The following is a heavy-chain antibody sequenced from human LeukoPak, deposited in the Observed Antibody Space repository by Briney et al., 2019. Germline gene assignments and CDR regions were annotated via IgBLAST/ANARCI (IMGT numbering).Heavy chain of an antibody. Sequence: PGGSLRLSCAASGFTFSSYGMHWVRQAPGKGLEWVAFIRYDGSNKYYADSVKGRFTISRDNSKNTLYLQMNSLRAEDTAVYYCAKSFVGAVAGKDYYYGMDVWGQGTTVTVSS. D-gene: IGHD6-19*01. CDR2: IRYDGSNK. V-gene: IGHV3-30*02. CDR3: AKSFVGAVAGKDYYYGMDV. J-gene: IGHJ6*02. CDR1: GFTFSSYG.